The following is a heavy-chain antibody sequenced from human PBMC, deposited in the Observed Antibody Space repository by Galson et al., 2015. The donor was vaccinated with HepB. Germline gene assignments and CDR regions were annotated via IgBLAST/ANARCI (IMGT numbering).Heavy chain of an antibody. Sequence: SLRLSCAASGFTFSSYAMHWVRQAPGKGLEWVAVISYDGSNKYYADSVKGRFTISRDNSKNTLYLQMNSLRAEDTAVYYCAREADRAYRSWSDHPGPRALV. CDR2: ISYDGSNK. V-gene: IGHV3-30*04. CDR1: GFTFSSYA. J-gene: IGHJ5*02. CDR3: AREADRAYRSWSDH.